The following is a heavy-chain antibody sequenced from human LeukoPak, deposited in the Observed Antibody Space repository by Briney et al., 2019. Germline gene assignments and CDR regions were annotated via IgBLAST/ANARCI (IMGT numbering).Heavy chain of an antibody. D-gene: IGHD5-24*01. CDR1: GFTFSSYA. Sequence: PGGSLRLSCAASGFTFSSYAMHWVRQAPGKGLEWVAVISYDGSNKYYAGSVKGRFTISRDNSKNTLYLQMNSLRAEDTAVYYCARVSVEMATASDYWGQGTLVTVSS. CDR2: ISYDGSNK. J-gene: IGHJ4*02. V-gene: IGHV3-30-3*01. CDR3: ARVSVEMATASDY.